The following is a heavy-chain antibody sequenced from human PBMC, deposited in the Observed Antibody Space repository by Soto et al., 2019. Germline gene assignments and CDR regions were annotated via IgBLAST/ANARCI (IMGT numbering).Heavy chain of an antibody. CDR2: IYYSGST. D-gene: IGHD3-9*01. J-gene: IGHJ4*02. CDR3: ASSTRYFDWYYFDY. Sequence: QVQLQESGPGLVKASQTLSLTCTVSGGSMSSGGYYWSWIRQHPGKGLQWIGYIYYSGSTYYNPSLKSRVTISVDTSENQFSLKLSSVTAADTAVYYCASSTRYFDWYYFDYWGQGTPVTVSS. V-gene: IGHV4-31*03. CDR1: GGSMSSGGYY.